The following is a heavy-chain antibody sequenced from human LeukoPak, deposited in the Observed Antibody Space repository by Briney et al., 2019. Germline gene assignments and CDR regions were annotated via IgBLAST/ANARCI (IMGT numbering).Heavy chain of an antibody. Sequence: MTSETLSLTCAVYGGSSSGYYWSWIRQPPGKGLEWIGEINHSGSTNYNPSLKSRVTISVDTSKNQFSLKLSSVTAADTAVYYCARGYWSPEHWGQGTLVTVSS. CDR3: ARGYWSPEH. CDR1: GGSSSGYY. CDR2: INHSGST. J-gene: IGHJ1*01. D-gene: IGHD2-15*01. V-gene: IGHV4-34*01.